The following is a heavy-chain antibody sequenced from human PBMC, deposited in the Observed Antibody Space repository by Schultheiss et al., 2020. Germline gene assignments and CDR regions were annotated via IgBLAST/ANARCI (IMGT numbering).Heavy chain of an antibody. CDR3: ARDDGSGRGFDY. D-gene: IGHD3-10*01. CDR1: GFTFSSYS. CDR2: ISSSSSTI. Sequence: GGSLRLSCAASGFTFSSYSMNWVRQAPGKGLEWVSYISSSSSTIYYADSVKGRFTISRHNSKNTLYLQMNSLGAEDTAVYYCARDDGSGRGFDYWGQGTLVTVSS. V-gene: IGHV3-48*01. J-gene: IGHJ4*02.